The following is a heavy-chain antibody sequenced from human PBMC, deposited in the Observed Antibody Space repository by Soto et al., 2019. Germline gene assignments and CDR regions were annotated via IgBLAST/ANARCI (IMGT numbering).Heavy chain of an antibody. Sequence: PGGSLRLSCVASGFTFSSYAMHWVRQAPGKGLEWVAVISYDGSNKYYADSVKGRFTISRDNSKNTLYLQMNSLRAEDTAVYYCAREGYYDFWSGYYPRNYYYYGMDVWGQGTTVTVSS. J-gene: IGHJ6*02. CDR1: GFTFSSYA. CDR3: AREGYYDFWSGYYPRNYYYYGMDV. V-gene: IGHV3-30-3*01. D-gene: IGHD3-3*01. CDR2: ISYDGSNK.